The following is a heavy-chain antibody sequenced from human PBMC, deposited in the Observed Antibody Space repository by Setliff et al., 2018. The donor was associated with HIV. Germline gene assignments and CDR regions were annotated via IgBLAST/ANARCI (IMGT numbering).Heavy chain of an antibody. CDR3: ARDLRNSNTLFGVLNFVFDL. J-gene: IGHJ4*02. CDR2: INPQTGGT. CDR1: GYTLSSHY. V-gene: IGHV1-2*02. D-gene: IGHD3-3*01. Sequence: ASVKVSCKASGYTLSSHYIHWVRQAPGHRPEWVGWINPQTGGTNFAQKFQGRITMTPDTSVNTVFIELSRLKSDDTALYYCARDLRNSNTLFGVLNFVFDLWGQGTLVTV.